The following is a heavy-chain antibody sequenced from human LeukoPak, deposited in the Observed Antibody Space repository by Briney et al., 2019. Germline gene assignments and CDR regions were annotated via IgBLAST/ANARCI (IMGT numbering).Heavy chain of an antibody. CDR2: IYYSGST. Sequence: SETLSLTCTVSGGSISSYYWSWVRQPPGKGLEWIGYIYYSGSTNYNPSLKSRVTISVDTSKNQFSLKLSSVTAADTAVYYCARVVFGVVMFDYWGQGTLVTVSS. V-gene: IGHV4-59*01. CDR3: ARVVFGVVMFDY. CDR1: GGSISSYY. J-gene: IGHJ4*02. D-gene: IGHD3-3*01.